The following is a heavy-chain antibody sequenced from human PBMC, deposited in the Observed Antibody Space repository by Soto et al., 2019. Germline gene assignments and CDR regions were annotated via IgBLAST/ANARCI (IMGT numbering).Heavy chain of an antibody. CDR3: ARIVGIRNSIGQRYYFDY. V-gene: IGHV4-39*01. J-gene: IGHJ4*02. CDR2: IYYSGST. D-gene: IGHD6-19*01. CDR1: GGSVSSTSYY. Sequence: QLQLQESGPGLVKPSETLSLTCTVSGGSVSSTSYYWGLIRQPPGKGLEWIGSIYYSGSTYYNPSLKSRVTISVDTSKNQFSLKLSSVTAADTAVYYCARIVGIRNSIGQRYYFDYWGQGTLVTVSS.